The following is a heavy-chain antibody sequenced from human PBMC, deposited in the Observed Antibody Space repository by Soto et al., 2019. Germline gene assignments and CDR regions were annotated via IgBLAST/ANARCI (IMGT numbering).Heavy chain of an antibody. Sequence: EGQLVESGGGLVQPGGSLRLSCAASGFTFSNFWVHWVRQAPGKGLVWVSRASPDGSSTSYADSVKGRFTISRDNAKNMLYMEMNSLRAEDTAVYYCASHGYGDYFWFDPWGQGTLVTVSS. J-gene: IGHJ5*02. V-gene: IGHV3-74*01. CDR3: ASHGYGDYFWFDP. CDR2: ASPDGSST. CDR1: GFTFSNFW. D-gene: IGHD4-17*01.